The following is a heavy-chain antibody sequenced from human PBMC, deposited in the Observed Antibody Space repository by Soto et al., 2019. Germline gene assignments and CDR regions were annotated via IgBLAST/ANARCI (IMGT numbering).Heavy chain of an antibody. V-gene: IGHV1-69*01. J-gene: IGHJ5*02. Sequence: QVQLVQSGAEVKKPGSSVKVSCKASGGTFSSYAISWVRQAPGQGLEWMGGIIPIFGTANYEQKFQGRVTITADESTSTAYMELSSLRSEDTAVYYCARGALRAITIFGVVMSWFDPWGQGTLVTVSS. CDR2: IIPIFGTA. D-gene: IGHD3-3*01. CDR1: GGTFSSYA. CDR3: ARGALRAITIFGVVMSWFDP.